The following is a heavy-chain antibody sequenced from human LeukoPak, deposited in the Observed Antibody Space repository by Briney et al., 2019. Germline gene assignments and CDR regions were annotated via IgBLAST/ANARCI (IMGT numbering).Heavy chain of an antibody. Sequence: ASVKVSCKASGYTFTGYYMHWVRQATGQGLEWMGWMNPNSGNTGYAQKFQGRVTMTRNTSISTAYMELSSLRSEDTAVYYCARALPDIVVVPAARYDPWGQGTLVTVSS. J-gene: IGHJ5*02. V-gene: IGHV1-8*02. CDR3: ARALPDIVVVPAARYDP. CDR1: GYTFTGYY. CDR2: MNPNSGNT. D-gene: IGHD2-2*01.